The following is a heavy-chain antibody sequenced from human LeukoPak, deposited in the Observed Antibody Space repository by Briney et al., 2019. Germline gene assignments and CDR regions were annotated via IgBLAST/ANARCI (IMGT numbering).Heavy chain of an antibody. CDR3: ARDGGPWYFDY. D-gene: IGHD3-16*01. CDR2: ISSSGSTI. Sequence: GGSLRLFCAASGFTFSDYYMSWIRQAPGKGLEWVSYISSSGSTIYYADSVKGRFTISRDNSKNTLYLQMNSLRAEDTAVYYCARDGGPWYFDYWGQGTLVTVSS. J-gene: IGHJ4*02. V-gene: IGHV3-11*04. CDR1: GFTFSDYY.